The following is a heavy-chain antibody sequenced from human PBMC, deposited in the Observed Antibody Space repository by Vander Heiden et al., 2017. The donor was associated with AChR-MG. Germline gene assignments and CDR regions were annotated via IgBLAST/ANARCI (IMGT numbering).Heavy chain of an antibody. CDR3: ARIQGVIFDQ. CDR1: GGSVSSAGSF. J-gene: IGHJ4*02. D-gene: IGHD3-10*01. Sequence: QVQLQESGPGLVKTSETLSLTCNVTGGSVSSAGSFWSWIRQPPGKGLEWIGYIYYSGHTNHNPSLKSRVTISVDTSKNKFYLRLTSMTAADTAIYYCARIQGVIFDQWGRGTLVTVSS. CDR2: IYYSGHT. V-gene: IGHV4-61*08.